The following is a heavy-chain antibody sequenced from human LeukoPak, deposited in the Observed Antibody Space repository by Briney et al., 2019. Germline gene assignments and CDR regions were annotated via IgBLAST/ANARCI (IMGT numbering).Heavy chain of an antibody. V-gene: IGHV3-23*01. CDR3: ARGGMRGKISYTYYYMDV. J-gene: IGHJ6*03. D-gene: IGHD2-2*02. CDR2: FSGSTGST. CDR1: GFTFSSYG. Sequence: GGSLRLSCAASGFTFSSYGMNWVRQAPGKGLEWVSGFSGSTGSTNYADSVKGRFTISSDNSRDTLSLQMNSLRGEDTAVYYCARGGMRGKISYTYYYMDVWGKGTTVTVSS.